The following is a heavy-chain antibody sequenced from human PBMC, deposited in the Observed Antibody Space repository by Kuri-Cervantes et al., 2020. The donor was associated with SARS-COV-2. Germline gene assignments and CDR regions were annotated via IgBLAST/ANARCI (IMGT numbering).Heavy chain of an antibody. CDR2: IYSGGST. Sequence: GESLKIPCAASGFTVSSNYMSWVRQAPGKGLEWVSVIYSGGSTYYADSVKGRFTISRDNSKNTLYLQMNSLRVEDTAVYYCARDGYFDWLFQGDYFDYWGQGTLVTVSS. D-gene: IGHD3-9*01. CDR3: ARDGYFDWLFQGDYFDY. J-gene: IGHJ4*02. CDR1: GFTVSSNY. V-gene: IGHV3-66*02.